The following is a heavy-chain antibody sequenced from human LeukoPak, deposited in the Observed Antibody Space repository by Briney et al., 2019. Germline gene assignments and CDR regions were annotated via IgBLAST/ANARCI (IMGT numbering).Heavy chain of an antibody. J-gene: IGHJ4*02. Sequence: GESLKISCKGSGDSFTSYWIGWVRQMPGKCLEWMGIIYPGDSDTRYSPSFQGQVTISADKSISTAYLQWSSLKASDTAMYYCARWQQLVQEEPMSGYWGQGTLVTVSS. V-gene: IGHV5-51*01. CDR2: IYPGDSDT. CDR3: ARWQQLVQEEPMSGY. D-gene: IGHD6-13*01. CDR1: GDSFTSYW.